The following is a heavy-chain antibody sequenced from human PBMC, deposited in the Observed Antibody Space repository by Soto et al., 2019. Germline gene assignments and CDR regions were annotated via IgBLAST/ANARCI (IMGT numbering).Heavy chain of an antibody. CDR1: GGSISSGGYY. Sequence: SETLSLTCTVSGGSISSGGYYLSWIRQHPGKGLEWIGYIYYSGSTYYNPSLKSRVTISVDTSKNQFSLKLSSVTAADTAVYYCARERAGGYSVNWFDPWAQGTLVTVSS. CDR2: IYYSGST. CDR3: ARERAGGYSVNWFDP. J-gene: IGHJ5*02. V-gene: IGHV4-31*03. D-gene: IGHD3-10*01.